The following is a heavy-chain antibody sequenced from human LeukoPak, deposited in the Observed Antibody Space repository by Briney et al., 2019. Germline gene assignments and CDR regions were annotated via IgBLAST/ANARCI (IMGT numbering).Heavy chain of an antibody. V-gene: IGHV4-61*02. D-gene: IGHD3-10*01. CDR3: ARGPMVRGHKNWFDP. CDR2: IYTSGST. Sequence: PSETLSPTCTISGGSISSGSYYWSWIRQPAGKGLEWIGRIYTSGSTNYNPSLKSRVTMSVDTSKNQFSLKLSSVTAADTAVYYCARGPMVRGHKNWFDPWGQGTLVTVSS. J-gene: IGHJ5*02. CDR1: GGSISSGSYY.